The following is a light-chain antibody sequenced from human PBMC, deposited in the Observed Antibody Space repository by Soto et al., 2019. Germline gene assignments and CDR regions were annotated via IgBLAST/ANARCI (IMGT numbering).Light chain of an antibody. CDR1: SSDVGSYNL. V-gene: IGLV2-23*01. J-gene: IGLJ1*01. Sequence: QSGLTQPASVSGSPGQSITISCTGTSSDVGSYNLVSWYQQHPGKAPKLMIYEGSKRPSGGCNSFSGSKSGNTASLPISGLQAEDEAPYYCCSYAGSSPYVFGTGTKVT. CDR3: CSYAGSSPYV. CDR2: EGS.